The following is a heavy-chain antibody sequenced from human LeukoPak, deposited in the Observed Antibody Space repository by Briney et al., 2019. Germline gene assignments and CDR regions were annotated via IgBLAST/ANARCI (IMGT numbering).Heavy chain of an antibody. CDR3: ARDRRIAVAGTRYYYGMDV. J-gene: IGHJ6*04. D-gene: IGHD6-19*01. V-gene: IGHV4-61*01. Sequence: SETLSLTCTVSGGSVSSGSYYWSWIRQPPGKGLEWIGYIYYSGSTNYNPSLKSRVTISVDTSKNQFSLKLSSVTAADTAVYYCARDRRIAVAGTRYYYGMDVWGKGTTVTVSS. CDR1: GGSVSSGSYY. CDR2: IYYSGST.